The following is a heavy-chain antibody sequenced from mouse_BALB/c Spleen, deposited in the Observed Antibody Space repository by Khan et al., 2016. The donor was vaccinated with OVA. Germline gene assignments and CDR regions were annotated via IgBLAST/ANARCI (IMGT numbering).Heavy chain of an antibody. V-gene: IGHV3-1*02. CDR3: ARSGTTIVAYWDCDV. J-gene: IGHJ1*01. D-gene: IGHD1-1*01. CDR2: INYSGNT. CDR1: GYSITGGYS. Sequence: EVQLQESGPDLVKPSQSLSLTCTVTGYSITGGYSWHWIRQFPENKLEWMGYINYSGNTNYNPSLKSRISITRDTSKNQFFLQLNSVTTEDTATYYCARSGTTIVAYWDCDVWGAGTTVTVSS.